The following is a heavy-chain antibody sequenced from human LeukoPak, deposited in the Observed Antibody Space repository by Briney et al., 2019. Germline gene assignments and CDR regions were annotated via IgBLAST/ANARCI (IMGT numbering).Heavy chain of an antibody. CDR2: IYHSGST. D-gene: IGHD4-11*01. CDR3: ARDPGTVTTALYYYYYMDV. J-gene: IGHJ6*03. CDR1: GYSISSCHY. V-gene: IGHV4-38-2*02. Sequence: SETLSLTCAVSGYSISSCHYWGWIRQPPGKGLEWIGSIYHSGSTYYNPSLKSRVTISVDTSKNQFSLKLSSVTAADTAVYYCARDPGTVTTALYYYYYMDVWGKGTTVTVSS.